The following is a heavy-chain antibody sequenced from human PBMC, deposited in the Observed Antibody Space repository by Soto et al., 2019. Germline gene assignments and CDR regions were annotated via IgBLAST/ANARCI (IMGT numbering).Heavy chain of an antibody. CDR1: GGSIIGYD. D-gene: IGHD2-15*01. V-gene: IGHV4-59*01. CDR2: IYYSGST. CDR3: ARDRYCSGGSCYKSCFNP. J-gene: IGHJ5*02. Sequence: LRIKSVGNSVSGGSIIGYDWMWIRQPPGEGLEWIGYIYYSGSTNYNPSLKSRVTIAVDTSKNQFSLKLSSVTAADTAVYYCARDRYCSGGSCYKSCFNPWGQGSLVTV.